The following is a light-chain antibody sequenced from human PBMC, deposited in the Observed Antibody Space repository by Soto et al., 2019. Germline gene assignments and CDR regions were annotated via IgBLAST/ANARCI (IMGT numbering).Light chain of an antibody. CDR2: HAS. Sequence: DIQMTQSPSTLPASLGDRVTITCRASQSNSNWLAWYQQKPGTAPKVLIYHASNVQGGVPSRFSGSGSGTEFTLTISSLEPDDFANYYCQQYHRYSFGQGTKVDIK. CDR1: QSNSNW. J-gene: IGKJ1*01. CDR3: QQYHRYS. V-gene: IGKV1-5*01.